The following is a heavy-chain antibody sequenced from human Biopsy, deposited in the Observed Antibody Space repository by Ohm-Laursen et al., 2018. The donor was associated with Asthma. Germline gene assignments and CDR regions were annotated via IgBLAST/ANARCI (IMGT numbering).Heavy chain of an antibody. D-gene: IGHD1-1*01. CDR2: ISKDASTQ. CDR1: GFSFSNFA. V-gene: IGHV3-30*01. J-gene: IGHJ3*02. Sequence: SLRLSCAASGFSFSNFAIHWVRQAPGKGLEWVGVISKDASTQDYVDSVKGRFTMARDNSKNTLDLQMNSLREEDTAVYYCVRDGTGDAFDIWGQGTVVSVSS. CDR3: VRDGTGDAFDI.